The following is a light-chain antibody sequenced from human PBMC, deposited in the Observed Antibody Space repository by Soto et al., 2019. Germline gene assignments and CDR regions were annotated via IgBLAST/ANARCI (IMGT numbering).Light chain of an antibody. CDR1: QRVSSD. CDR3: QHYNNWPTCT. CDR2: GAS. V-gene: IGKV3-15*01. Sequence: EIVMTQSPATLSVSPGERVTLSCRASQRVSSDLAWYQQKPGQAPRLLIYGASNRATGIPARFSGSGSGTDFTLTISSLQAEYFAVYYCQHYNNWPTCTFGQGTKVEIK. J-gene: IGKJ1*01.